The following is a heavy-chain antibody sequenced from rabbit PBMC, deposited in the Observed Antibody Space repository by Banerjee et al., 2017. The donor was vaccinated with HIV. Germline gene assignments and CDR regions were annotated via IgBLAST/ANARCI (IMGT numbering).Heavy chain of an antibody. D-gene: IGHD3-3*01. V-gene: IGHV1S40*01. Sequence: QSLEESGGDLVKPEGSLTLTCTASGFDFSSYYMSWVRQAPGKGLEWIGIIYAGKGSTDYASWVNGRFTISKTSSTTVALQMTSLTAADTATYFCARGLVAGVLDLWGPGTLVTVS. J-gene: IGHJ6*01. CDR2: IYAGKGST. CDR3: ARGLVAGVLDL. CDR1: GFDFSSYY.